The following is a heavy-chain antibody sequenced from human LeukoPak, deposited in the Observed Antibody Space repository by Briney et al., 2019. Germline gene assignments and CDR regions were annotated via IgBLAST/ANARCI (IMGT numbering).Heavy chain of an antibody. Sequence: EASVKVSCKASGYTFTSYDINWVRQATGQGLEWMGWMNPNSGNTGYAQKFQGRVTMTRNTSISTAYMELSSLRSEDTAVYYCAREGYGDYYYYYMDVWGKGTTVTISS. CDR3: AREGYGDYYYYYMDV. CDR2: MNPNSGNT. D-gene: IGHD4-17*01. J-gene: IGHJ6*03. CDR1: GYTFTSYD. V-gene: IGHV1-8*01.